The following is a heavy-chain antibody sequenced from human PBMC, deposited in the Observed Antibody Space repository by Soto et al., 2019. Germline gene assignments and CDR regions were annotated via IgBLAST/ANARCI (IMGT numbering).Heavy chain of an antibody. CDR3: TTVLRERIIGALRIGQDV. V-gene: IGHV3-15*07. J-gene: IGHJ6*02. CDR1: GFTFSNAW. CDR2: IKSKTDGGTT. D-gene: IGHD1-26*01. Sequence: PGGSLRLSCAASGFTFSNAWMNWVRQAPGKGLEWVGRIKSKTDGGTTDYAAPVKGRFTISRDDSKNTLYLQMNSLKTEDTAVYYCTTVLRERIIGALRIGQDVWGQGTTVTVSS.